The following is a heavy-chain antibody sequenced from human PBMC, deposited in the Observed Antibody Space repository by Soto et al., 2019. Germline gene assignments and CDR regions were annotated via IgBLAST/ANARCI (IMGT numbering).Heavy chain of an antibody. J-gene: IGHJ6*03. CDR2: IYPGDSDT. Sequence: GESLKISCKGSGYSFTSYWIGWVRQMPGKGLEWMGIIYPGDSDTRYSPSFQGQVTISADKSISTAYLQWSSLKASDTAMYYCARLGGHCSSTSCSPPWIYYYYMDVWGKGTTGTVSS. V-gene: IGHV5-51*01. D-gene: IGHD2-2*01. CDR3: ARLGGHCSSTSCSPPWIYYYYMDV. CDR1: GYSFTSYW.